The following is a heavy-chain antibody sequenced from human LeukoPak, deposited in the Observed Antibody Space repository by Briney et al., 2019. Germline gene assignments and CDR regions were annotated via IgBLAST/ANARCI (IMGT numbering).Heavy chain of an antibody. J-gene: IGHJ6*04. CDR2: IYYSGST. CDR3: ARGPRVRYCSGGSCYLKDV. Sequence: SETLSLTCTVSGGSISSYYWSWIRQPPGKGLEWIGYIYYSGSTNYNPSLKSRVTISVDTSKNQFSLKLSSVTAADTAVYYCARGPRVRYCSGGSCYLKDVWGKGTTVTVSS. CDR1: GGSISSYY. V-gene: IGHV4-59*12. D-gene: IGHD2-15*01.